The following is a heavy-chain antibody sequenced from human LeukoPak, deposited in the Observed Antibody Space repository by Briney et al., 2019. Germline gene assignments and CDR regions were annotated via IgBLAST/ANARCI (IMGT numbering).Heavy chain of an antibody. V-gene: IGHV3-48*02. CDR2: ISSSSSTI. CDR1: GFTVILFF. Sequence: GGSLRLSCSGSGFTVILFFMKRLRQAPGKGLEWVSYISSSSSTIYYADSVKGRFTISRDNAKNSLYLQMNSLRDEDTAVYYCARAFVLTDYWCHGILVTVSS. J-gene: IGHJ4*01. CDR3: ARAFVLTDY. D-gene: IGHD3-10*02.